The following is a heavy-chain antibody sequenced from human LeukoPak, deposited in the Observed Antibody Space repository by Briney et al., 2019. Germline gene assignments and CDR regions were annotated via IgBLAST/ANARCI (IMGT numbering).Heavy chain of an antibody. CDR3: ARDRGVYSRTLED. Sequence: GGSLRLSCAASGFTVSSNYMSWVRQAPGKGLEWVSVIYSGGSTYYADSVKGRFTISRDNAKNSLYLQMNSLRAEDTAVYYCARDRGVYSRTLEDWGQGTLVTVSS. D-gene: IGHD6-13*01. V-gene: IGHV3-66*01. CDR1: GFTVSSNY. J-gene: IGHJ4*02. CDR2: IYSGGST.